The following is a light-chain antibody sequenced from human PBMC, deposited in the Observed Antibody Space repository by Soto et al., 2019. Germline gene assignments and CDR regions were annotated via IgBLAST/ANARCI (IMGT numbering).Light chain of an antibody. CDR2: GAS. Sequence: EIVMTQSPATLSVSPGERVTLSCRASQSVSSNLAWYQQKPGQSPRLLIYGASTRATGIPARFSGSGSGTEFTLTISILQSEDFAVYYCQQYINLWTFGQGTKVEIK. V-gene: IGKV3-15*01. CDR3: QQYINLWT. CDR1: QSVSSN. J-gene: IGKJ1*01.